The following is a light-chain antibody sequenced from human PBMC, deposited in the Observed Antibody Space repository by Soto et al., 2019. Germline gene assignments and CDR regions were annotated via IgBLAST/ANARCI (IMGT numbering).Light chain of an antibody. CDR1: SANIGASYA. J-gene: IGLJ2*01. CDR2: DTT. Sequence: QSVLTQPPSVSGAPGQSVTISCAGNSANIGASYAVHWYQQLPGTAPQLLVYDTTHRPSGVPGRFSGSKSGTSASLAITGLQAADEAYYYCQYYQTSLRAVVLGGGTQLTVL. CDR3: QYYQTSLRAVV. V-gene: IGLV1-40*01.